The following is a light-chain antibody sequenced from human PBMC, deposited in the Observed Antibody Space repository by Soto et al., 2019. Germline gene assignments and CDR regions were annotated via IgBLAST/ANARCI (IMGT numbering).Light chain of an antibody. J-gene: IGKJ2*01. V-gene: IGKV3-11*01. Sequence: EIVLTQSPATLSLSPGERATLSCRASQSVSSYLAWYQQKLGQAPRLLIYDASNRATGIPARFSGSGSGTDFTLTISILEPEDFAVYYCQQRSNWPGYTFGQGTKLEIK. CDR1: QSVSSY. CDR3: QQRSNWPGYT. CDR2: DAS.